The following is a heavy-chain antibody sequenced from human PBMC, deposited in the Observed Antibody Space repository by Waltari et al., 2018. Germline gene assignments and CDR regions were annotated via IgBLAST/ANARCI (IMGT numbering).Heavy chain of an antibody. J-gene: IGHJ4*02. D-gene: IGHD2-15*01. Sequence: QLPLQESGSRLLKPSQTLSLTCSVSGASISNGHFSWSWIRQPPGKGLQWIGFLYHSGSRYYNPSLKSRVSMSADRSKSQFSLKLDSVTAADTAVYYCARADCSGGSCLGFDSWGQGTLVTVSS. CDR3: ARADCSGGSCLGFDS. V-gene: IGHV4-30-2*01. CDR1: GASISNGHFS. CDR2: LYHSGSR.